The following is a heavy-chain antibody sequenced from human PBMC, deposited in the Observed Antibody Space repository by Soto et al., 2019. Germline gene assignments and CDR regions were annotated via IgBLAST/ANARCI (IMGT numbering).Heavy chain of an antibody. CDR2: ISIRGGDE. V-gene: IGHV3-30*03. CDR3: ARGTIVARQHLYY. Sequence: QVQLVESGGGVVQPGKCLRLSCAASGFTFSSYAMHCARQGPGKGLEWVTVISIRGGDEYYAKSVRGRFTISRDDSKNTLYLQMDSLRVEDTAVYYCARGTIVARQHLYYWGQGTLVTVSS. J-gene: IGHJ4*02. D-gene: IGHD1-1*01. CDR1: GFTFSSYA.